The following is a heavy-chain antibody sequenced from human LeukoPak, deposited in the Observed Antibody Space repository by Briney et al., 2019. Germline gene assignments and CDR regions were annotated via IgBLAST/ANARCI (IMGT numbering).Heavy chain of an antibody. CDR3: ARRYFDWLSGNYYYYMDV. V-gene: IGHV4-59*01. J-gene: IGHJ6*03. CDR2: IYYSGST. D-gene: IGHD3-9*01. Sequence: SETLSLTCTVSGGSISSYYWSWIRQPPGKGLEWIGYIYYSGSTNYNPSLKSRVTISVDTSKNQFSLKLSSVTAADTAVYYCARRYFDWLSGNYYYYMDVWGKGTTVTVSS. CDR1: GGSISSYY.